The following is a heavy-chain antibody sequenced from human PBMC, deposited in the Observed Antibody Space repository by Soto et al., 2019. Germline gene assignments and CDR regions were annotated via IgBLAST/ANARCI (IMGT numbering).Heavy chain of an antibody. Sequence: SETLSLTCTVSGGSISSYYWSWIRQPPGKGLEWIGYIYYSGSTNYNPSLKSRVTISVDTSKNQFSLKLSSVTAADTAVYYCARVPYYGSGTSDLWGQGTLVTVSS. V-gene: IGHV4-59*01. CDR1: GGSISSYY. CDR3: ARVPYYGSGTSDL. J-gene: IGHJ5*02. D-gene: IGHD3-10*01. CDR2: IYYSGST.